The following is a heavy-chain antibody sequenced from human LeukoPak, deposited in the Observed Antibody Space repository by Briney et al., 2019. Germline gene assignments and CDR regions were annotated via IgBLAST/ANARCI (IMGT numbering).Heavy chain of an antibody. V-gene: IGHV3-7*01. Sequence: GGSLRLSCAASGFTFSSYRMSWVRQAPGKGLEWVANIKQDGSEKYYVDSVKGRFTISRDNAKNSLYLQMSSLRAEDTAVYYCARDQFWGSWDYWGQGTLVTVSS. CDR3: ARDQFWGSWDY. D-gene: IGHD7-27*01. CDR2: IKQDGSEK. CDR1: GFTFSSYR. J-gene: IGHJ4*02.